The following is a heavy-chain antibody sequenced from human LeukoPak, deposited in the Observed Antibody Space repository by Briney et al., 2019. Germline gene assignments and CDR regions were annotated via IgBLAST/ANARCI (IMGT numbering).Heavy chain of an antibody. J-gene: IGHJ6*02. Sequence: GGSLRLPCAASGFTVSSNYMSWVRQAPGKGLEWVSVIYSGGSTYYADSVKGRFTISRDNSKNTLYLQMNSLRAEDTALYYCAKSSLGYGMDVWGQGTTVTVSS. D-gene: IGHD7-27*01. CDR2: IYSGGST. CDR1: GFTVSSNY. CDR3: AKSSLGYGMDV. V-gene: IGHV3-66*01.